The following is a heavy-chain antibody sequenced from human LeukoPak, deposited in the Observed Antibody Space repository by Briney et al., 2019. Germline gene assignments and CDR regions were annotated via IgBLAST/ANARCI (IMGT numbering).Heavy chain of an antibody. CDR1: GGTFSSYA. J-gene: IGHJ3*02. CDR3: ARELASSGGSCYSRYAAAFDI. V-gene: IGHV1-69*13. CDR2: IIPIFGTA. Sequence: GASVKVSCKASGGTFSSYAISWVRQAPGQGLEWMGGIIPIFGTANYAQKFQGRVTITADESTSTAYMELSSLRSEDTAVYYCARELASSGGSCYSRYAAAFDIWGQGTMVTVSS. D-gene: IGHD2-15*01.